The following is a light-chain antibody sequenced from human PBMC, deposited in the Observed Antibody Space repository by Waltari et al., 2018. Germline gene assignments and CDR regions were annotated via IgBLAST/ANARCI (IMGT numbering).Light chain of an antibody. Sequence: DHQMTQSPSTLSASFGDRVTITCRASQSISSWLAWYQQKPGKAPKLLIYKASTLESGVPSRFSGSGSGTECTLTISSLQPDDFATYYCQQYHSYSHTFGGGTKVEIK. CDR2: KAS. J-gene: IGKJ4*01. CDR3: QQYHSYSHT. CDR1: QSISSW. V-gene: IGKV1-5*03.